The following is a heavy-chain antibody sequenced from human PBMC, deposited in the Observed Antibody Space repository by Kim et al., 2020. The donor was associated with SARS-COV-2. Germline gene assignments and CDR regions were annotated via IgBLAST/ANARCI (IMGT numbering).Heavy chain of an antibody. CDR3: VKSSHYDSSGYYYVHAFDI. D-gene: IGHD3-22*01. Sequence: GRFTISRDNSKNTLYLQMSSLRAEDTAVYYCVKSSHYDSSGYYYVHAFDIWGQGTMVTVSS. J-gene: IGHJ3*02. V-gene: IGHV3-64D*06.